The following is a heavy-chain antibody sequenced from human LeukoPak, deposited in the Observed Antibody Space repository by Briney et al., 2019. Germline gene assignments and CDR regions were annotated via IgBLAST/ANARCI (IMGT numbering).Heavy chain of an antibody. CDR3: AKDRRVVITVDAFDI. CDR2: ISYDGSNK. CDR1: GFTFSSYA. V-gene: IGHV3-30*09. D-gene: IGHD3-22*01. Sequence: PGGSLRLSCAASGFTFSSYAMHWVRQAPGKGLEWVAVISYDGSNKYYADSVKGRFAISRDNSKNTLYLQMNSLRAEDTAVYYCAKDRRVVITVDAFDIWGQGTMVTVSS. J-gene: IGHJ3*02.